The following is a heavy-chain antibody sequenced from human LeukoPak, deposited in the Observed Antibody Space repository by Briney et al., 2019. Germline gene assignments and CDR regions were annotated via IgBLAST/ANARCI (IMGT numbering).Heavy chain of an antibody. V-gene: IGHV4-59*12. D-gene: IGHD1-26*01. CDR1: GDSISSYC. CDR3: ARSGSYLGVDY. CDR2: IYYSGST. J-gene: IGHJ4*02. Sequence: ETLSLTCTVSGDSISSYCWSWIRQPPGKGLEWIGYIYYSGSTYYNPSLKSRVTISVDTSKNQFSLKLSSVTAADTAVYYCARSGSYLGVDYWGQGTLVTVSS.